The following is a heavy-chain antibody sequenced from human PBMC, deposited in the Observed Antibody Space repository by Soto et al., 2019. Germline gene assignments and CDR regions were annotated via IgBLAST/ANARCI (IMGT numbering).Heavy chain of an antibody. J-gene: IGHJ5*02. V-gene: IGHV1-69*12. CDR1: GGTFSSYA. CDR2: IIPIFGTA. D-gene: IGHD1-1*01. Sequence: QVQLVQSGAEVKKPGSSVKVSCKASGGTFSSYAISWVRQAPGQGLEWMGGIIPIFGTANYAQKFQGRVTIPADESTSPAYMALSSLRSEDTAGYYGASVIGYGGTIDPWGQGTLVTVSS. CDR3: ASVIGYGGTIDP.